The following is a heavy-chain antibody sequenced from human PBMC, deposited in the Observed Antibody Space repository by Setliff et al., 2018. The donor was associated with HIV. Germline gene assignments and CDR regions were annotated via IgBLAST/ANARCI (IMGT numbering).Heavy chain of an antibody. V-gene: IGHV4-34*01. Sequence: SETLSLTCAVYGGSFSGYFWTWIRQPPQKRLEWIGEINHSGDTNYNPSLKSRVTISIDTSSNQFSLKLSSVTAADTAMYYCARVGDFFDSSDYYSVLDAFDIWGQGTMVTVSS. CDR2: INHSGDT. J-gene: IGHJ3*02. D-gene: IGHD3-22*01. CDR3: ARVGDFFDSSDYYSVLDAFDI. CDR1: GGSFSGYF.